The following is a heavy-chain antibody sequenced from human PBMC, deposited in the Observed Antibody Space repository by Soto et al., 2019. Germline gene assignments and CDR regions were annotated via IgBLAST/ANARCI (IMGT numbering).Heavy chain of an antibody. CDR1: GFTFSNYG. Sequence: QVQLVESGGGVVQPGRSLRLSCAASGFTFSNYGIHWVRQAPGKGRERVAVISYDGNNKYYADSVDGRFTISRDNSKNTVYLQMNSLRDEDTAMYYCAKDTGYCTKGVCLSNWFDSWGQGTLVTVSS. CDR2: ISYDGNNK. V-gene: IGHV3-30*18. CDR3: AKDTGYCTKGVCLSNWFDS. J-gene: IGHJ5*01. D-gene: IGHD2-8*01.